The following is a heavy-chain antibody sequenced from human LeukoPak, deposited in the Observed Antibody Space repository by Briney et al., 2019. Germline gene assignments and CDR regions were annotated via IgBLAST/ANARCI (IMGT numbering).Heavy chain of an antibody. Sequence: SETLSLTCTVSGGSISSSSYYWGWIRQPPGKGLEWIGSIYYSGSTYYNPSLKSRVTISVDTSKNQFSLKLSSVTAADTAVYYCASCTIFGAVIGYWGQGTLVTVSS. CDR2: IYYSGST. V-gene: IGHV4-39*01. D-gene: IGHD3-3*01. J-gene: IGHJ4*02. CDR1: GGSISSSSYY. CDR3: ASCTIFGAVIGY.